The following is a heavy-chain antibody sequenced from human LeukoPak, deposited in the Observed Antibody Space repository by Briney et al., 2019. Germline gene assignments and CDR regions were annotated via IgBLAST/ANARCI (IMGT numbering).Heavy chain of an antibody. Sequence: GGSLRLSCAASGFTFSSYWMSWVRQAPGKGLEWVANIKQDGSEKYYVDSVKGRFTISRDNAKNSLYLQMNSLRAEDTAVYYSARFNKGYYDDDAFDIWGQGTMVTVSS. CDR3: ARFNKGYYDDDAFDI. CDR1: GFTFSSYW. V-gene: IGHV3-7*01. D-gene: IGHD3-3*01. J-gene: IGHJ3*02. CDR2: IKQDGSEK.